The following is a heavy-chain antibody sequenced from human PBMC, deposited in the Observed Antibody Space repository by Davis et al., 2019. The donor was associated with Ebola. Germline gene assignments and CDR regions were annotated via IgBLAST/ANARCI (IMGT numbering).Heavy chain of an antibody. J-gene: IGHJ4*02. D-gene: IGHD1-7*01. CDR1: GFTFSSYS. CDR2: ISSSSSYI. V-gene: IGHV3-21*04. Sequence: GGSLRLSCAASGFTFSSYSMNWVRQAPGKGLEWVSSISSSSSYIYYADSVKGRFTISRDNAKNSLYLQMNSLRAEDTAVYYCARAGNYASPHHFDYWGQGSLVTVSS. CDR3: ARAGNYASPHHFDY.